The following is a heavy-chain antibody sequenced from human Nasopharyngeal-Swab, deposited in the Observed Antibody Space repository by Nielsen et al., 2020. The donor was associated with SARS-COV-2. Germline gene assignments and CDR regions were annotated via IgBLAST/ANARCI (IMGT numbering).Heavy chain of an antibody. J-gene: IGHJ4*02. D-gene: IGHD1-1*01. CDR1: GYTFASFD. V-gene: IGHV1-8*01. Sequence: ASVKVSCKTSGYTFASFDINWVRQATGRGLEWVGWMNLDRGDTHYAQEFQGKVTLTRDTSRSTAYMELGSLRSEDTAVYYCARGPRPKRHLDYWGQGTLVTVSS. CDR2: MNLDRGDT. CDR3: ARGPRPKRHLDY.